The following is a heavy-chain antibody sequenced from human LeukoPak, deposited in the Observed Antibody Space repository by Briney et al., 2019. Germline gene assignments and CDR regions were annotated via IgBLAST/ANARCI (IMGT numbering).Heavy chain of an antibody. Sequence: GGSLRLYCAASGFTFDDYAMHWVRQAPGKGLEWVSTVSGSGDSTWYADSVKGRFTISRDNSKSTLYLQMNSLRAEDTAVYYCAKSPYIASHIDFDYWGQGTLVTVSS. CDR2: VSGSGDST. D-gene: IGHD3-16*01. CDR1: GFTFDDYA. J-gene: IGHJ4*02. CDR3: AKSPYIASHIDFDY. V-gene: IGHV3-23*01.